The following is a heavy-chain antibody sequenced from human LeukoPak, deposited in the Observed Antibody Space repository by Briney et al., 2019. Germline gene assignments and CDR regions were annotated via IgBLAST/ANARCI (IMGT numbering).Heavy chain of an antibody. Sequence: GGSLRLSCEASGFTFTNAWMNWVRQAPGKGPEWVGRMKSKRDGGATEYAAPVKGRFTISRDDSKSIAYLQMNSLKTEDTAVYYCTRGKGDQGWYWGQGTLVTVSS. D-gene: IGHD2-15*01. CDR2: MKSKRDGGAT. V-gene: IGHV3-15*01. J-gene: IGHJ4*02. CDR3: TRGKGDQGWY. CDR1: GFTFTNAW.